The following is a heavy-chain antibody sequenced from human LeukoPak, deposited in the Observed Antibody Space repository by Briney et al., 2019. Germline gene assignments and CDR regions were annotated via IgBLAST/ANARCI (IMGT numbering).Heavy chain of an antibody. CDR3: ARSIPYGTTWYGRSDY. V-gene: IGHV3-7*03. CDR2: IKPDGTTK. CDR1: GFTFSSYS. Sequence: GGSLRLSCAASGFTFSSYSMNWVRQAPGKGLEWVANIKPDGTTKFYVDSVKGRFTISRDNALNSLYLQMNSLRAEDTAIYYCARSIPYGTTWYGRSDYWGQGTLVTVSS. J-gene: IGHJ4*02. D-gene: IGHD6-13*01.